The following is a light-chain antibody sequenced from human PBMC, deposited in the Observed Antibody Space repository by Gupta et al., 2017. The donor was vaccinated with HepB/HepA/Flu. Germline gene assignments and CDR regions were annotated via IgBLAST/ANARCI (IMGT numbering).Light chain of an antibody. V-gene: IGKV3-20*01. CDR2: GAS. CDR3: QQYGSSPRYT. CDR1: QSVSSSY. Sequence: EIVMTQSPGTLSLSPGERATLSCRGSQSVSSSYLAWYQQKPGQAPRILIYGASSRATGIPDRFSGSGSGTDFTLTISRLEPEDFAVYYCQQYGSSPRYTFGQGTKLEIK. J-gene: IGKJ2*01.